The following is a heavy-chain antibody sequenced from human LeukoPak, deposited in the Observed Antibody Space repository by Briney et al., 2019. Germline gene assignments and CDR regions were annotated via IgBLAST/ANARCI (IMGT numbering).Heavy chain of an antibody. Sequence: GGSLRLSCAASGFIFSSYGMHWVRQAPGKGLEWVAFIRYDGSDKYSADSVKGRFTISRDNSKSTLYLQMNSLRAEDTAMYYCAKSASVWNDAQLFYYWGQGTLVTVST. CDR1: GFIFSSYG. D-gene: IGHD1-1*01. CDR3: AKSASVWNDAQLFYY. V-gene: IGHV3-30*02. CDR2: IRYDGSDK. J-gene: IGHJ4*02.